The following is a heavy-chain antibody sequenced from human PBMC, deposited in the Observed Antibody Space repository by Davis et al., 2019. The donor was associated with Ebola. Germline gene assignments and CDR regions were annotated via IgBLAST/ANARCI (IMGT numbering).Heavy chain of an antibody. CDR1: GFTFSSYS. CDR2: ISSSSSYI. Sequence: GGSLRLPCAASGFTFSSYSMNWVRQAPGKGLEWVSSISSSSSYIYYADSVKGRFTISRDNAKNSLYLQMNSLRAEDTAVYYCARGGVEMATISFAFDIWGQGTMVTVSS. CDR3: ARGGVEMATISFAFDI. V-gene: IGHV3-21*01. D-gene: IGHD5-24*01. J-gene: IGHJ3*02.